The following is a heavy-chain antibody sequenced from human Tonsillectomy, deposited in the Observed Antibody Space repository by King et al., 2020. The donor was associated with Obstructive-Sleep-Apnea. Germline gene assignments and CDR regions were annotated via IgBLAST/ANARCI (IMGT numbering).Heavy chain of an antibody. V-gene: IGHV7-4-1*02. Sequence: QLVQSGSELKGPGASVKISCKASGYTFTTHGMNWVRQAPGQGLEWMGWINTNTGNPIYAQDFTGRFVFSLDKSVSTAYLEISSLKAEDTAVYYCVREPKHFDCWGQGTLVTVPS. CDR3: VREPKHFDC. J-gene: IGHJ4*02. CDR1: GYTFTTHG. CDR2: INTNTGNP.